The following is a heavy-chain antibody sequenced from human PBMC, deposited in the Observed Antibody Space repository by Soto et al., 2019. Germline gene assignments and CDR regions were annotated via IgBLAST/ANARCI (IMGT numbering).Heavy chain of an antibody. CDR3: ARVSDIRDAFDI. CDR1: GYTFTSYY. J-gene: IGHJ3*02. V-gene: IGHV1-46*01. Sequence: QVQLVQSGAEVKKPGASVKVSCKASGYTFTSYYMHWVRQAPGQGLEWMGIINPIGGSTSYAQKYQGRVTMTRDTSTSTVYMELSSLRSEDTAVYYCARVSDIRDAFDIWGQGTMVTVSS. CDR2: INPIGGST.